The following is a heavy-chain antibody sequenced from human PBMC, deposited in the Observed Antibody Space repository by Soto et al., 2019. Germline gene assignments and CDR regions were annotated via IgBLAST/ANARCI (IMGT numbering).Heavy chain of an antibody. J-gene: IGHJ5*01. D-gene: IGHD3-22*01. CDR3: STRAYDTNGYYRFDP. V-gene: IGHV4-34*01. CDR1: GGSFSGHS. Sequence: QVQLQQWGAGLLKPSETLSLTCAVYGGSFSGHSWTWIRQSPGKGLEWIGDINHSGRVNYSPSLKGRVTISRDTSKNQFSLTLSAVTAADTAMYYCSTRAYDTNGYYRFDPWGQGTLVTVSS. CDR2: INHSGRV.